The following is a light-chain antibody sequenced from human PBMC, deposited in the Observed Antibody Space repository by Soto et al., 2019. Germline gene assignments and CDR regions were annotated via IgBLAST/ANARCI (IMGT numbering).Light chain of an antibody. CDR3: CSYAGSPRYV. J-gene: IGLJ1*01. Sequence: QSVLTQPRSVSGSHGQSVTISCTGTSSDVGGYKYVSWYQQHPGKAPKVMIYDVSERPSGVTDRCSGSKSGNTASLTISGLQDEDEADYYCCSYAGSPRYVFGTGTKLTVL. CDR1: SSDVGGYKY. CDR2: DVS. V-gene: IGLV2-11*01.